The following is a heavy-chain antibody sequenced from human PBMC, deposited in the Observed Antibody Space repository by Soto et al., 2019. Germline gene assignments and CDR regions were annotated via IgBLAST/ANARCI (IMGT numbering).Heavy chain of an antibody. CDR2: IYWDDDK. D-gene: IGHD3-3*01. CDR3: ANWSIFGVVIKYGFDY. V-gene: IGHV2-5*02. CDR1: GFSLSTSGVG. J-gene: IGHJ4*02. Sequence: SGPTLVNPTQTLTLTCTFSGFSLSTSGVGVGWIRQPPGKALEWLALIYWDDDKRYSPSLKSRLTITKDNSKNQVVLTMTNMDNVDTATYYCANWSIFGVVIKYGFDYWGKRTTVNGSS.